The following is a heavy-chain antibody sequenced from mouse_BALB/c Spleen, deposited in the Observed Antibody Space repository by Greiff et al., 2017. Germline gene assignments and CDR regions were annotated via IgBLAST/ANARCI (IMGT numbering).Heavy chain of an antibody. D-gene: IGHD2-10*02. V-gene: IGHV4-1*02. CDR2: INPDSSTI. CDR3: ARPYGNYYFDY. J-gene: IGHJ2*01. CDR1: GFDFSRYW. Sequence: EVQLQQSGGGLVQPGGSLKLSCAASGFDFSRYWMSWVRQAPGKGLEWIGEINPDSSTINYTPSLKDKFIISRDNAKNTLYLQMSKVRSEDTALYYCARPYGNYYFDYWGQGTTLTVSS.